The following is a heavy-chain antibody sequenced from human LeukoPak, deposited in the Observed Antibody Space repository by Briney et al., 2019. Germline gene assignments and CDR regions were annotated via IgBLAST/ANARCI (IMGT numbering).Heavy chain of an antibody. V-gene: IGHV3-11*01. CDR1: GFNFSDYY. CDR2: ISSSGSTI. CDR3: AREGWVGNMVRGVIDY. J-gene: IGHJ4*02. Sequence: GGSLRLSCAASGFNFSDYYMSWIRQAPGKGLEWVSYISSSGSTIYYADSVKGRFTISRDNAKNSLYLQMNSLRAEDTAVYYCAREGWVGNMVRGVIDYWGQGTLVTVPS. D-gene: IGHD3-10*01.